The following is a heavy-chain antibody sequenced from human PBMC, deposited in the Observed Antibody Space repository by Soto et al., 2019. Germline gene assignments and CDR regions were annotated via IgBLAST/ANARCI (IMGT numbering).Heavy chain of an antibody. Sequence: SVKVSCKDSGGTLSSYAISWVRQAPGQGLEWMGGIIPIFGTANYAQKFQGRVTITADESTSTAYMELSSLRSEDTAVYYCARSSRIAVAGVYYYYGMDVWGQGTTVTVSS. D-gene: IGHD6-19*01. CDR2: IIPIFGTA. CDR3: ARSSRIAVAGVYYYYGMDV. V-gene: IGHV1-69*13. J-gene: IGHJ6*02. CDR1: GGTLSSYA.